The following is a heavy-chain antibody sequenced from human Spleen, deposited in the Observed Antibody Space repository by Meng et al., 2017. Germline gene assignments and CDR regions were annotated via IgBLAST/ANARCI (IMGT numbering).Heavy chain of an antibody. Sequence: GGSLRLSCAASGFTFSNYAMHWVRQAPGKGLEWVSVISYDGSNKYYADSVKGRFTISRDNSKNTLYLQMNNLRAEDTAVNYCARVKRGGAVISYYYNAMDFWGQGTAVTVSS. CDR1: GFTFSNYA. V-gene: IGHV3-30*01. J-gene: IGHJ6*02. CDR2: ISYDGSNK. CDR3: ARVKRGGAVISYYYNAMDF. D-gene: IGHD3-3*01.